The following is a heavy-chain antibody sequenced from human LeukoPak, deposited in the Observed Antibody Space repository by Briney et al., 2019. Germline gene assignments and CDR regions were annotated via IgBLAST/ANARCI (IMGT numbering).Heavy chain of an antibody. D-gene: IGHD6-19*01. Sequence: GGSLRLSCAASGFTVSSNYMSWVRQAPGKGLEWVSVIYSGGSTYYADSVKGRFTISRDNSKNTLYLQMNSLRAEDTAVYYCARRTGYSSGWYDAFDIWGQGTMVTVSS. V-gene: IGHV3-66*01. J-gene: IGHJ3*02. CDR3: ARRTGYSSGWYDAFDI. CDR2: IYSGGST. CDR1: GFTVSSNY.